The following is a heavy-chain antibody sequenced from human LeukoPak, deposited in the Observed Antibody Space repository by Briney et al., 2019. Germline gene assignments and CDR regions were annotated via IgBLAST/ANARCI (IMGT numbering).Heavy chain of an antibody. CDR2: FDPEDGET. J-gene: IGHJ4*02. CDR1: GYTLTELY. Sequence: ASVKVSCKVSGYTLTELYMHWVRQAPGNGLEWMGGFDPEDGETIYAQKFQGRVTMTEDTSTDTAYMELSSLRSEDTAVYYCATFLGGVIVIFDYWGQGTLVTVSS. CDR3: ATFLGGVIVIFDY. D-gene: IGHD3-16*02. V-gene: IGHV1-24*01.